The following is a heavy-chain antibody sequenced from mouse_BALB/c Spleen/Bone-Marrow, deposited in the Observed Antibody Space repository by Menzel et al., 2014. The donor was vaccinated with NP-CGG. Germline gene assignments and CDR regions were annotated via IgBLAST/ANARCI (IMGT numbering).Heavy chain of an antibody. Sequence: EVQLQQSGTVLARPGASVKMSCKASGYTFTSYWMHWVKQRPGQGLEWMGAIYPGNSDTSYNQKFKGKAKLTAVTSTSTAYMELSSLTNEDSAVYYCTREGLLRLRYFDYWGQGTTLTVSS. CDR3: TREGLLRLRYFDY. CDR1: GYTFTSYW. V-gene: IGHV1-5*01. J-gene: IGHJ2*01. CDR2: IYPGNSDT. D-gene: IGHD1-2*01.